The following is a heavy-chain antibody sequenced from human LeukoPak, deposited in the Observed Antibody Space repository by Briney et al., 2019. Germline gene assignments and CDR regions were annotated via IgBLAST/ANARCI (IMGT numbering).Heavy chain of an antibody. CDR2: ISSSGSTI. CDR3: AGRTYSSSWYREY. CDR1: GFTFSDYY. V-gene: IGHV3-11*01. D-gene: IGHD6-13*01. J-gene: IGHJ4*02. Sequence: GGSLRLPCAASGFTFSDYYMSWIRQAPGKGLEWVSYISSSGSTIYYADSVKGRFTISRDNAKNSLYLQMNSLRAEDTAVYYCAGRTYSSSWYREYWGQGTLVTVSS.